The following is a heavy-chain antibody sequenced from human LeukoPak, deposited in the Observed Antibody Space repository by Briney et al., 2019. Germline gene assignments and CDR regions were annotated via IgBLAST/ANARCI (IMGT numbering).Heavy chain of an antibody. D-gene: IGHD3-9*01. V-gene: IGHV3-11*04. CDR3: ARGLRYFDWLHNGGDY. Sequence: GGSLRLSCAASGFTFSDYYMSWIRQAPGKGLEWVSYISSSGSTIYYADSVKGRFTISRDNAKNSLYLQMNSLRAEDTAVYYCARGLRYFDWLHNGGDYWGQGTLVTVSS. CDR2: ISSSGSTI. J-gene: IGHJ4*02. CDR1: GFTFSDYY.